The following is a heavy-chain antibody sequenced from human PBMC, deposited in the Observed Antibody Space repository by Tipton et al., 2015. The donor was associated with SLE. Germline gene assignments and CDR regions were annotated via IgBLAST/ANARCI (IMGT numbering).Heavy chain of an antibody. J-gene: IGHJ4*02. V-gene: IGHV4-59*08. CDR2: IYYSGST. CDR3: ARAQRDFDYIWGSYRLNYFDY. Sequence: TLSLTCTVSGGSISSYYWSWIRQPPGKGLEWIGYIYYSGSTNYNPSPKSRVTISVDTSKNQFSLKLNSVTAADTAVYYCARAQRDFDYIWGSYRLNYFDYWGQGTLVTVSS. CDR1: GGSISSYY. D-gene: IGHD3-16*02.